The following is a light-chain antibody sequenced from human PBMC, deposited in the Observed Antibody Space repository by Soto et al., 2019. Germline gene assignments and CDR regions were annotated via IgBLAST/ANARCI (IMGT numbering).Light chain of an antibody. J-gene: IGKJ4*01. CDR3: QQANSFTLT. V-gene: IGKV1D-12*01. CDR2: AAS. Sequence: DLQMAQSPSAVSESVGDRFAITCRASQGISSWLAWYQQKPGKAPKLLIYAASSLQSGVPSRLRGSGYGTDLTLTISSMKNEDFATYYCQQANSFTLTFGGGTKVEIK. CDR1: QGISSW.